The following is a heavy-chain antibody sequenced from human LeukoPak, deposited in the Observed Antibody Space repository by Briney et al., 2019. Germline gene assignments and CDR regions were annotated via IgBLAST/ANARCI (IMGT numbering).Heavy chain of an antibody. CDR1: GFTFSSYA. V-gene: IGHV3-23*01. CDR3: AREGLESRINTADYYYYGMDV. J-gene: IGHJ6*02. D-gene: IGHD1-14*01. Sequence: GGSLRLSCAASGFTFSSYAMSWVRQAPGKGLEWVSAISGSGGSTYYADSVKGRFTISRDNSKNTLYLQMNSLRAEDTAVYYCAREGLESRINTADYYYYGMDVWGQGTTVTVSS. CDR2: ISGSGGST.